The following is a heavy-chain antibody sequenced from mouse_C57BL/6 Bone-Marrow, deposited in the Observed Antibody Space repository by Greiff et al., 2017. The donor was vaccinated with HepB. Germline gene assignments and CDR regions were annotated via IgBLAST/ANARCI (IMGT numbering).Heavy chain of an antibody. CDR3: ARSDSNPSWFAY. CDR1: GYTFTSYW. D-gene: IGHD2-5*01. CDR2: IDPSDSET. Sequence: QVQLQQPGAELVRPGSSVKLSCKASGYTFTSYWMHWVKQRPIQGLEWIGNIDPSDSETHYNQKFKDKATLTVDKSSSTAYMQLSSLTSGDSAVYYCARSDSNPSWFAYWGQGTLVTVSA. V-gene: IGHV1-52*01. J-gene: IGHJ3*01.